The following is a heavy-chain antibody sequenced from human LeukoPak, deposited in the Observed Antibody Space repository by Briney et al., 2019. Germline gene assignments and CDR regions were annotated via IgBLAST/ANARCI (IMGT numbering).Heavy chain of an antibody. CDR2: IKQDGSEK. Sequence: GGSLRLSCAASGFTLSSYWMSWVRQAPGKGLEWVANIKQDGSEKYYVDSVKGRFTISRDNAKNSLYLQMNSLRAEDTAVYYCASGPWTYYDFWSGYYPFYYGMDVWGQGTTVTVSS. D-gene: IGHD3-3*01. CDR1: GFTLSSYW. J-gene: IGHJ6*02. CDR3: ASGPWTYYDFWSGYYPFYYGMDV. V-gene: IGHV3-7*01.